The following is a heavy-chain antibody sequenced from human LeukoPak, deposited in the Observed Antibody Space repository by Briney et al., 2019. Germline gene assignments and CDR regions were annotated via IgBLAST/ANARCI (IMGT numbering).Heavy chain of an antibody. V-gene: IGHV4-30-4*01. J-gene: IGHJ4*02. CDR2: IYYSGST. CDR1: GGSISSSSYY. CDR3: ARGGLYFDY. Sequence: SETLSLTCTVSGGSISSSSYYWSWIRQPPGKGLEWIGYIYYSGSTYYNPSLKSRVTISVDTSKNQFSLKLSSVTAADTAVYYCARGGLYFDYWGQGTLVTVSS.